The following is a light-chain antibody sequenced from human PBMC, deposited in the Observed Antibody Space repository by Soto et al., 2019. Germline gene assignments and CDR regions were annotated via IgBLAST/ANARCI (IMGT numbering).Light chain of an antibody. CDR1: SSNIGAGYD. J-gene: IGLJ1*01. Sequence: QSVLTQPPSVSGAPGQRVTISCTGSSSNIGAGYDVHWYQQLPGTAPKLRIYANSNRPSGVPDRFSGSKSGTSASLAITGLQAEDEADYFCQSYDSSLTGYVFGTGTQLTVL. CDR2: ANS. V-gene: IGLV1-40*01. CDR3: QSYDSSLTGYV.